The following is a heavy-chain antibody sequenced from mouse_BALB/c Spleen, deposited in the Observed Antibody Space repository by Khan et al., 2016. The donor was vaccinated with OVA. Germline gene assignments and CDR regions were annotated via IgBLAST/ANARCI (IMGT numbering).Heavy chain of an antibody. J-gene: IGHJ4*01. CDR2: IWGDGST. D-gene: IGHD2-3*01. V-gene: IGHV2-3*01. CDR3: AKWGDGSTYAMDY. Sequence: VQLQESGPGLVAPSQSLSITCTVSGFSLTTYGVNWIRQPPGKGLEWLGVIWGDGSTNYHSALISRLTISKDNSKSQVFLKLNSLQTDDTATYXCAKWGDGSTYAMDYWGQGTSVTVSS. CDR1: GFSLTTYG.